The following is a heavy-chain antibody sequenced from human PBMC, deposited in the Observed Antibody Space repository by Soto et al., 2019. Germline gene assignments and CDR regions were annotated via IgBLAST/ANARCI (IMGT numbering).Heavy chain of an antibody. V-gene: IGHV3-64D*06. CDR2: VSTSGRST. J-gene: IGHJ4*02. D-gene: IGHD2-15*01. Sequence: LRLSCSASGFIFSESTIYWVRQVPGKGLEAISAVSTSGRSTYYADSVRDRFTISRDNSKNTLFLQMGSLRPEDTAIYYCVKQAHGLDGVAFDYWGQGTQVTVSS. CDR1: GFIFSEST. CDR3: VKQAHGLDGVAFDY.